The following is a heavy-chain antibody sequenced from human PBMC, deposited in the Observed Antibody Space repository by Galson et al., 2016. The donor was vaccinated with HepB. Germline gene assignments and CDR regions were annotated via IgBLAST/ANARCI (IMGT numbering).Heavy chain of an antibody. V-gene: IGHV4-59*08. D-gene: IGHD5-24*01. J-gene: IGHJ4*02. CDR3: ARGEGYNLY. Sequence: ETLSLTCSLSSGSISSYYWTWIRQPPGKGLEWIGHVYYTGSTDYNPSLKSRVSISIDTSKNQFSLKLSSVTAADTAVYYCARGEGYNLYWGQGTLVTVSS. CDR2: VYYTGST. CDR1: SGSISSYY.